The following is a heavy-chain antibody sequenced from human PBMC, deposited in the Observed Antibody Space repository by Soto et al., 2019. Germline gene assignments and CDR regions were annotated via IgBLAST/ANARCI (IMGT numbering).Heavy chain of an antibody. V-gene: IGHV1-69*13. Sequence: SVKVSCQASGGTFRSYAISWVRQAPGQGLEWMGGIIPIFGTANYAQKFQGRVTITADESTSTAYMELSSLRSEDTAVYYCARDSSGHDILTGYRYYYYGMDVWG. J-gene: IGHJ6*02. D-gene: IGHD3-9*01. CDR3: ARDSSGHDILTGYRYYYYGMDV. CDR1: GGTFRSYA. CDR2: IIPIFGTA.